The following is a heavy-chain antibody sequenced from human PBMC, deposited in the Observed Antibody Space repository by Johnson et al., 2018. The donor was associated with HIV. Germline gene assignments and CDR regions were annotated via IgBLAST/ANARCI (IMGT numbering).Heavy chain of an antibody. CDR2: ISYDGSNK. D-gene: IGHD7-27*01. CDR3: ALNWGAEGAFDI. J-gene: IGHJ3*02. Sequence: QMQLVESGGGVVQPGRSLRLSCVASGFTFSDYAVHWVRQAPGKGLEWVAVISYDGSNKYAASVKGRFTISRDDSKNSLYLQMNSLRAEDTAVYYCALNWGAEGAFDIWGQGTMVTVSS. CDR1: GFTFSDYA. V-gene: IGHV3-30*04.